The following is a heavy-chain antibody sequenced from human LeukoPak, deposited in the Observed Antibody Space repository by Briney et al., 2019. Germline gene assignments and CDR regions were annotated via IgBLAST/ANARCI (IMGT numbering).Heavy chain of an antibody. Sequence: SGPTLVNPTQTLTLTCTFSGFSLSTSGVGVGWIRQPPGKGLEWIGYIYYSGSTNYNPSLKSRVTISVDTSKNQFSLKLSSVTAADTAVYYCARGDWFDPWGQGTLVTVSS. J-gene: IGHJ5*02. CDR1: GFSLSTSGVG. V-gene: IGHV4-61*08. CDR2: IYYSGST. CDR3: ARGDWFDP.